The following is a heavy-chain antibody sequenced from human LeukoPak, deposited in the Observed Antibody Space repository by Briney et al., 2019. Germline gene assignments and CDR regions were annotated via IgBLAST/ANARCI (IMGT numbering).Heavy chain of an antibody. CDR3: ARVKYAFDI. D-gene: IGHD3-22*01. CDR1: GGSISSGSYY. V-gene: IGHV4-61*02. Sequence: SETLSLTCTVSGGSISSGSYYWSWIRQPAGKGLEWIGRIYTSGSTNYNPSPKSRVTISVDTSKNQFSLKLSSVTAADTAVYYCARVKYAFDIWGQGTMVTVSS. CDR2: IYTSGST. J-gene: IGHJ3*02.